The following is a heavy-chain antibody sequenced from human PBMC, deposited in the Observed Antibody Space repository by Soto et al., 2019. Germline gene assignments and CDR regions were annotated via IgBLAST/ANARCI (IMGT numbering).Heavy chain of an antibody. CDR3: ARHYVEAVAGIRWGPFFDY. CDR1: GGSISSSSYY. V-gene: IGHV4-61*05. D-gene: IGHD6-19*01. CDR2: IYYSGST. J-gene: IGHJ4*02. Sequence: TSETLSLTCTVSGGSISSSSYYWSWIRQPPGKGLEWIGYIYYSGSTNYNHSLKSRVTISVDTSKNQLSLKLSSVTAADTAVYYCARHYVEAVAGIRWGPFFDYWGQGTLVTVSS.